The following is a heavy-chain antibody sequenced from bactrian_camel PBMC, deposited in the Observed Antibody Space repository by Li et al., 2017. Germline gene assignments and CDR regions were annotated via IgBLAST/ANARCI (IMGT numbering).Heavy chain of an antibody. V-gene: IGHV3S67*01. J-gene: IGHJ4*01. CDR3: AAPRRLFYNDCNFRY. Sequence: DVQLVESGGGSVEPGGSLKLSCTVIGFIFNRYAMAWYRQAPGNGRELVASLSTDRTIKYSDSVKGRFTISRDNAKNTLYLQMNNLKPEDTAMYYCAAPRRLFYNDCNFRYWGQGTQVTVS. CDR1: GFIFNRYA. D-gene: IGHD2*01. CDR2: LSTDRTI.